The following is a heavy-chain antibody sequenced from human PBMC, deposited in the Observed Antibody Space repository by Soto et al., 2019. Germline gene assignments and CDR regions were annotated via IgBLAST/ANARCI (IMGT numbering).Heavy chain of an antibody. CDR3: ARSSGSYYVSRSEYYFDY. CDR2: IYYSGST. J-gene: IGHJ4*02. D-gene: IGHD1-26*01. V-gene: IGHV4-31*03. Sequence: LSLTCTVSGGSLSSGGYYWSWIRQHPGKGLEWIGYIYYSGSTYYNPSLKSRVTISVDTSKNQFSLKRSSVTAADTAVYYCARSSGSYYVSRSEYYFDYWGQGTLVTVSS. CDR1: GGSLSSGGYY.